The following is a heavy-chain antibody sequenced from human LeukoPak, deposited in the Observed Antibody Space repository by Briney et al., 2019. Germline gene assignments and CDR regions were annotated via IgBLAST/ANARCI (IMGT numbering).Heavy chain of an antibody. D-gene: IGHD2/OR15-2a*01. J-gene: IGHJ3*01. CDR1: GFTFRRYW. V-gene: IGHV3-74*01. CDR2: IRDDGGFT. CDR3: TRQDVPQALSGFDV. Sequence: GGSLRLSCAASGFTFRRYWMHWVRQAPGKGLVWVSRIRDDGGFTNYADSVKGRFTISRDNAKNTLYLQMNSLRDEDTAVYYCTRQDVPQALSGFDVWGQGTTVTVSS.